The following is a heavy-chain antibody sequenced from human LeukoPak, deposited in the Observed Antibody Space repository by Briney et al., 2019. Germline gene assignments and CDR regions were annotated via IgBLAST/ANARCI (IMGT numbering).Heavy chain of an antibody. J-gene: IGHJ6*03. Sequence: PSETLSLTCTVSGGSISTYYWSWIRQPPGKGLEWIGYVFYSGNTDYNPSLQSRVTISLDTSKNQFSLKLSSVTAADTALYYCVRGYSSSSVLGYYYYYMDVWGKGTTVTVSS. CDR1: GGSISTYY. CDR3: VRGYSSSSVLGYYYYYMDV. D-gene: IGHD6-6*01. CDR2: VFYSGNT. V-gene: IGHV4-59*01.